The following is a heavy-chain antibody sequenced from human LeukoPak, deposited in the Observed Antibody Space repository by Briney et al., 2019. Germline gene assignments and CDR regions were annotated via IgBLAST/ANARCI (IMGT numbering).Heavy chain of an antibody. Sequence: ASVKVSCKASGYTFTSYDINWVRQATGQGLEWMGWMNPNSGNTGYAQKFQGRVTITRNTSISTAYMVLSSLRSEDTAVYYCARGLTYYYMDVWGKGTTVTVSS. V-gene: IGHV1-8*03. CDR2: MNPNSGNT. CDR1: GYTFTSYD. CDR3: ARGLTYYYMDV. J-gene: IGHJ6*03.